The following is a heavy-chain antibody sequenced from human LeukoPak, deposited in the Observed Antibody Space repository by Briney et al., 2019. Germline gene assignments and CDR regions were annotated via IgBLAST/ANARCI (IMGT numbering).Heavy chain of an antibody. Sequence: PSETLSLTCTVSGGSISSYYWSWIRQPAGKGLEWIGRIYTSGSTNYNPSLKSRVTMSVDTSKNQFSLKLSSVTAADTAVYYCARELYCGGDCYKRTHAFDIWGQGTMVTVSS. CDR3: ARELYCGGDCYKRTHAFDI. D-gene: IGHD2-21*02. V-gene: IGHV4-4*07. J-gene: IGHJ3*02. CDR1: GGSISSYY. CDR2: IYTSGST.